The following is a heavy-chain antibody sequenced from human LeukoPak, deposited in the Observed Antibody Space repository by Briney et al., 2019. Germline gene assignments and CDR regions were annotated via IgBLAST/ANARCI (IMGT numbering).Heavy chain of an antibody. Sequence: SETLSLTCSVYSGSLSSYYWVWIPQPDGKGLEWIGRVYTSGSTNYNPPLKSRVTMSVDTSKNQFSLRRSSVTAADTAVYYCARDGFGYSYYYYSMDVWGQGTTVTVS. CDR2: VYTSGST. CDR3: ARDGFGYSYYYYSMDV. J-gene: IGHJ6*02. V-gene: IGHV4-59*10. D-gene: IGHD3-16*01. CDR1: SGSLSSYY.